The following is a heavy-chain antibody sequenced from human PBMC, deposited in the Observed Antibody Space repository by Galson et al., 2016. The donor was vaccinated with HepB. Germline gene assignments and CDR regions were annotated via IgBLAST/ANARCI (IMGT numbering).Heavy chain of an antibody. D-gene: IGHD2-21*02. J-gene: IGHJ4*02. CDR3: ARDSGVGADCGGDCYGA. Sequence: SLRLSCAASGFTFSSYWMHWVRQAPGKGLVWVSRIYNDGSITSYADSVKGGFTISRDNAKNKLYMQMNSLRAEDTAVYYCARDSGVGADCGGDCYGAWGQGTLVTVSS. V-gene: IGHV3-74*01. CDR2: IYNDGSIT. CDR1: GFTFSSYW.